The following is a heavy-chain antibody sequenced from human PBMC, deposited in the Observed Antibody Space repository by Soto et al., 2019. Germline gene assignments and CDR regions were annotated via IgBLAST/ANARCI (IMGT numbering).Heavy chain of an antibody. D-gene: IGHD2-21*02. CDR3: ARDHGDGDCS. CDR2: INHSGST. Sequence: SETLSLTCAVYGGSFSGYYWIWIRQPPGKGLEWIGEINHSGSTNYNPSLKNRVTISVDTSKNQFSLKLSSVTAADTAVYYCARDHGDGDCSWGQGTLVTVSS. V-gene: IGHV4-34*01. J-gene: IGHJ4*02. CDR1: GGSFSGYY.